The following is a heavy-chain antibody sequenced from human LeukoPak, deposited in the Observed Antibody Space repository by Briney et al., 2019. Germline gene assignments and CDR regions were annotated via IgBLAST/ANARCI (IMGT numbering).Heavy chain of an antibody. V-gene: IGHV4-59*01. CDR1: GGSISSYY. J-gene: IGHJ3*02. Sequence: SETLSLTCTVSGGSISSYYWSWIRQPPGKGLEWIGYIYYSGSTNYNPSLKSRVTISVDTSKNQFSLKLSSVTAADTAVYYCARHRYYDFWSGYGHAFDIWGQGTMVTVSS. CDR2: IYYSGST. CDR3: ARHRYYDFWSGYGHAFDI. D-gene: IGHD3-3*01.